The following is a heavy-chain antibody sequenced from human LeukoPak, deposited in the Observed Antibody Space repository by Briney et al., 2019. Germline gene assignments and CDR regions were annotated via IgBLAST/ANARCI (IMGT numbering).Heavy chain of an antibody. CDR2: ISYTGNT. V-gene: IGHV4-39*07. CDR3: ARCGYYYDSSGYSYYMDV. J-gene: IGHJ6*03. D-gene: IGHD3-22*01. CDR1: GASINSTNFY. Sequence: SETLSLTCSVSGASINSTNFYWSWIRQPPGKGLESIGSISYTGNTYSNPSLNSRVTMSVDTPKNQFSLKLSSVTAADTAVYYCARCGYYYDSSGYSYYMDVWGKGTTVTVSS.